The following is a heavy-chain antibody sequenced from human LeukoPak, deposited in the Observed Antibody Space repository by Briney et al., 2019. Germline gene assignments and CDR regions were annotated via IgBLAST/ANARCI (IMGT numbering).Heavy chain of an antibody. J-gene: IGHJ4*02. CDR1: AFTFNSYG. D-gene: IGHD6-13*01. CDR2: ISYDGSNE. CDR3: ARALGSSWDSSLDS. V-gene: IGHV3-30*03. Sequence: GGSLRLSCAASAFTFNSYGMHWLRQAPGKGLEWVAVISYDGSNEYYADSVEGRFTISRDNSKNTLYLQMNSLRPEDTAVYYCARALGSSWDSSLDSWGQGTLVPVSS.